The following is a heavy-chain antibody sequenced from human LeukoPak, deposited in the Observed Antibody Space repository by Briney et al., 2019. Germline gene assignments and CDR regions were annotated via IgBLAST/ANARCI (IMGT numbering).Heavy chain of an antibody. V-gene: IGHV1-2*02. J-gene: IGHJ4*02. Sequence: ASVKVSCKASGYTFTSYGISWVRQAPGQGLEWMGWINPNSGGTKYAQKFQGRVTMTRDTSISTAYMELSSLRSDDTAVYYCARRLGAGSTLGYWGQGTLVTVSS. CDR2: INPNSGGT. CDR1: GYTFTSYG. D-gene: IGHD1-1*01. CDR3: ARRLGAGSTLGY.